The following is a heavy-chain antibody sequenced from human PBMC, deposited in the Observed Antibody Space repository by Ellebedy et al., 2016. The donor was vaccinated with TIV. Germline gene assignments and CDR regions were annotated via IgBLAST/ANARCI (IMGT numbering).Heavy chain of an antibody. J-gene: IGHJ5*02. CDR3: AKDSVVPGIAAAGDWFDP. Sequence: GGSLRLSCAASGFTFSSYAMSWVRQAPGKGLEWVSAISGSGGSTYYADSVKGRFTISRDNSKNTLYLQMNSLRAEDTAVYYCAKDSVVPGIAAAGDWFDPWGQGTLVTVSS. CDR2: ISGSGGST. V-gene: IGHV3-23*01. CDR1: GFTFSSYA. D-gene: IGHD6-13*01.